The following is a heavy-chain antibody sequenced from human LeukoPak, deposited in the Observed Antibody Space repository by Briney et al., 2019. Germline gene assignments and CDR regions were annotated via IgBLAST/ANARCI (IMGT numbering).Heavy chain of an antibody. D-gene: IGHD2/OR15-2a*01. V-gene: IGHV3-43*02. J-gene: IGHJ6*02. CDR3: ATWAFYHGLDV. CDR2: IKADGGRT. Sequence: PGGSLRLSCVASGFSLCPYAMQWVGHPRGKGREGVSHIKADGGRTYYEDAVKGRFTISRDNSKDSLYLEMTGLRAEDSAIYYCATWAFYHGLDVWGRGTTVTVSS. CDR1: GFSLCPYA.